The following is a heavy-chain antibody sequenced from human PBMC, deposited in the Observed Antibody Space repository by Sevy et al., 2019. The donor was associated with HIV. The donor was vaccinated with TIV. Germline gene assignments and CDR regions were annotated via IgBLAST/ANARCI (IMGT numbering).Heavy chain of an antibody. Sequence: GGSLRLSCAASGFTFSDYYMSWIRQAPGKGLEWVAYISSSGSTIYDADSVKGRLTISRANAKNTLYLQMNSLRAEDTAVYYCARVGSSDPYFDYWGQGTLVTVSS. CDR2: ISSSGSTI. V-gene: IGHV3-11*01. D-gene: IGHD6-6*01. CDR3: ARVGSSDPYFDY. CDR1: GFTFSDYY. J-gene: IGHJ4*02.